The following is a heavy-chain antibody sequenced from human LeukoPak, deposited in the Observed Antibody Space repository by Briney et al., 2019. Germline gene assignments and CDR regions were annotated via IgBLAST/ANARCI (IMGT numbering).Heavy chain of an antibody. J-gene: IGHJ4*02. CDR2: VSTSGDAT. D-gene: IGHD3-22*01. CDR3: AREGGSSGYDNRSY. Sequence: GGSLRLSCAASGFTFSNYAMSWVRQPPGRGLVRVSGVSTSGDATYYADSVRGRFTISRDNSRNILYLHGNSLRPEDTAVYYCAREGGSSGYDNRSYWGKGILVTVSA. V-gene: IGHV3-23*01. CDR1: GFTFSNYA.